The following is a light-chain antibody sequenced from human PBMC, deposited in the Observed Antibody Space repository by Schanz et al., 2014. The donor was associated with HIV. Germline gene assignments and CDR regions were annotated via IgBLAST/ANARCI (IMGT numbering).Light chain of an antibody. CDR1: DSKIGIQD. J-gene: IGLJ2*01. V-gene: IGLV1-44*01. CDR2: SDN. CDR3: AAWDVNLNGPV. Sequence: QSVLTQTPSVSATPGQRVAMSCSRTDSKIGIQDISWYQQVPGTAPKLLIYSDNQRPSGVSLRFSGFKSATSASLAISGLQSEDEADYYCAAWDVNLNGPVFGGGTKLTVL.